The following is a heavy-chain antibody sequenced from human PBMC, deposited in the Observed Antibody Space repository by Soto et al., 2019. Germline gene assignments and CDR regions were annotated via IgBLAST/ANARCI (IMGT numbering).Heavy chain of an antibody. D-gene: IGHD3-9*01. J-gene: IGHJ2*01. Sequence: QVTLKESGPVLVKPTETLTLTCTVSGFSLSNARVGVSWIRQPPGKALEWLAHIFSNDEKSYNTSLKSRPTISNGTSKNSGVHTMTNMDPVDTATYYCARIRAERYFDWSNWYFALWDRGTKVTVSS. CDR1: GFSLSNARVG. V-gene: IGHV2-26*01. CDR2: IFSNDEK. CDR3: ARIRAERYFDWSNWYFAL.